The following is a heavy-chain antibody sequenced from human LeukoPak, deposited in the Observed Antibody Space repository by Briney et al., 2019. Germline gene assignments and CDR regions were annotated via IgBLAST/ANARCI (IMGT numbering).Heavy chain of an antibody. Sequence: GGSLRLSCAASGFTFSSYAMSWVRQAPGKGLEWVSAISGSGGSTYYADSVKGRFTISRDNSKNTLYLQMNSLRAEDTAVYYCAKVQTPDSSWYYFDYWGQGTLVTVSS. CDR3: AKVQTPDSSWYYFDY. V-gene: IGHV3-23*01. CDR2: ISGSGGST. J-gene: IGHJ4*02. CDR1: GFTFSSYA. D-gene: IGHD6-13*01.